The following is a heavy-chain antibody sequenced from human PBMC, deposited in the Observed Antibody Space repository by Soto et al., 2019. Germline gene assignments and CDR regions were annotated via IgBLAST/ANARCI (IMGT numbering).Heavy chain of an antibody. CDR2: IGTAGDT. Sequence: EVQLVESGGGLVQPGGSLRLSCAASGFTFSSYDMHWVRQATGKGLEWVSAIGTAGDTYYPGSVKGRFTISRENAKNSLYLQMNSRRAEDTAVYYCARGGGWFGELFPFDYWGQGTLVTVSS. J-gene: IGHJ4*02. CDR1: GFTFSSYD. D-gene: IGHD3-10*01. V-gene: IGHV3-13*01. CDR3: ARGGGWFGELFPFDY.